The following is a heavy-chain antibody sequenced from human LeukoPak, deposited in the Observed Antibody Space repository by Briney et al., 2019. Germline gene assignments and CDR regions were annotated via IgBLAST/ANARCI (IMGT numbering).Heavy chain of an antibody. V-gene: IGHV3-74*01. Sequence: GGSLRLSCAASGFTFSSYWMHWVRQAPGKGLVWVSRINSEGSSTSYADSVKGRFTISRDNAKNTLYLQMNSLRAEDTAVYYCARAPRFYGDYGYDYWGQGTLVTVSS. CDR3: ARAPRFYGDYGYDY. CDR2: INSEGSST. J-gene: IGHJ4*02. D-gene: IGHD4-17*01. CDR1: GFTFSSYW.